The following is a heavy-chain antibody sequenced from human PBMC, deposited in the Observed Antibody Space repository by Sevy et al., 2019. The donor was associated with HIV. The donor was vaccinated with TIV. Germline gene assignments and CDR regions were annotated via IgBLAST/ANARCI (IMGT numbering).Heavy chain of an antibody. V-gene: IGHV3-49*03. CDR3: TREAARDGFLKYYFDY. Sequence: GGYLRLSCTASGFTFGDYAMSWFRQAPGKGLEWVGFIRSKAYGGTTEYAASVKGRFTISRDDSKSIAYLQMNSLKTEDTAVYYCTREAARDGFLKYYFDYWGQGTLVTVSS. D-gene: IGHD2-15*01. J-gene: IGHJ4*02. CDR1: GFTFGDYA. CDR2: IRSKAYGGTT.